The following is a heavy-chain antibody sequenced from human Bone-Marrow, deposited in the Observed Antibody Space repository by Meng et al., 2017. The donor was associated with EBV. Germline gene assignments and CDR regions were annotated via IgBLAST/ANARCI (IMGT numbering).Heavy chain of an antibody. D-gene: IGHD3-10*01. CDR2: IWSDGNNK. Sequence: QVQLVESGGGVVQPGRSLRLSCAASGFTFSSYGMHWVRQAPGKGLEWVAVIWSDGNNKYYVDSVKGRFTISRDNSKNTLYLQMNSLRAEDTALYYCARDSHFYGSGNYYIQWYFDLWGRGTLVTVSS. J-gene: IGHJ2*01. CDR3: ARDSHFYGSGNYYIQWYFDL. CDR1: GFTFSSYG. V-gene: IGHV3-33*01.